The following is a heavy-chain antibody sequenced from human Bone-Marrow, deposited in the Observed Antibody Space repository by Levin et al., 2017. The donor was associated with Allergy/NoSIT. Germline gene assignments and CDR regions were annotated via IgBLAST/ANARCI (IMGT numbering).Heavy chain of an antibody. CDR2: TYYNGST. CDR3: ARGRDGYNFGDYYFDS. Sequence: SQTLSLTCTVSGGSISSDNYYWTWIRQPPGKGLECIGYTYYNGSTYYNPSLKSRVTISVDTSKNQFSLKLDSVTAADTAVYYCARGRDGYNFGDYYFDSWGQGTLVSVSS. V-gene: IGHV4-30-4*01. CDR1: GGSISSDNYY. J-gene: IGHJ4*02. D-gene: IGHD5-24*01.